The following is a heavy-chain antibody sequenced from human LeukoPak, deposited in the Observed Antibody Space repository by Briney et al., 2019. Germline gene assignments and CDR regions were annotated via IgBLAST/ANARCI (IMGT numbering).Heavy chain of an antibody. J-gene: IGHJ4*02. CDR2: INHSGST. V-gene: IGHV4-34*01. D-gene: IGHD3-16*01. CDR1: GGSFSAYY. Sequence: PSETLSLTCAVYGGSFSAYYWSWIRQPPGKGLEWIGEINHSGSTNYNPSLKSRVTISVDTSKNQFSLKLSSVTAADTAVYYCTKLGDLGGQGTLVTVS. CDR3: TKLGDL.